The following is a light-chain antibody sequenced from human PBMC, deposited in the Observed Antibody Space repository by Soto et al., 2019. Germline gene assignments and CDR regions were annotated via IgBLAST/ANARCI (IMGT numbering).Light chain of an antibody. CDR2: EVF. CDR3: SSLADGFNVV. Sequence: QSALTQPPSASGSPGQSVTITCSGTENDIGFANYVSWYQQHPDAAPKLLIYEVFKRTSEIPARFSASKSGNTASLIVSGRQPEYEAEYFCSSLADGFNVVFGGGTQLTVL. J-gene: IGLJ2*01. V-gene: IGLV2-8*01. CDR1: ENDIGFANY.